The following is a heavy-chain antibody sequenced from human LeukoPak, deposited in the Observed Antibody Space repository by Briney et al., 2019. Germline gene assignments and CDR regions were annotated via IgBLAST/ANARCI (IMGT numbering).Heavy chain of an antibody. CDR2: INPNSGTT. D-gene: IGHD5-24*01. J-gene: IGHJ5*02. CDR3: ARGRATNWFGP. CDR1: EYTFTGYY. Sequence: ASVKVSCKGSEYTFTGYYMHWVRQAPGQGLEWMGWINPNSGTTNYAQKFQGRVTVTSDTSISTAYMELSRLRSDDTAVYYCARGRATNWFGPWGQGTLVTVSS. V-gene: IGHV1-2*02.